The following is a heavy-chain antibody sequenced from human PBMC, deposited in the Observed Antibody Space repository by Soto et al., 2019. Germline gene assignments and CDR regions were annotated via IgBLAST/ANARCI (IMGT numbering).Heavy chain of an antibody. J-gene: IGHJ3*02. Sequence: ASVKVSCKASGYTFTSYAMNWVRQAPGQGLEWMGWINTNTGNPTYAQGFTGRFVFSLDTSVSTAYLQICSLKAEDTAVYYCARGGAAKPYAFDIWGQGTTVPGSS. CDR2: INTNTGNP. V-gene: IGHV7-4-1*01. D-gene: IGHD2-15*01. CDR3: ARGGAAKPYAFDI. CDR1: GYTFTSYA.